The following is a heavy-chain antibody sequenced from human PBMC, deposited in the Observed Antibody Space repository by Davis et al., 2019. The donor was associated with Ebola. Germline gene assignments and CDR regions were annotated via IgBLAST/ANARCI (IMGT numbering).Heavy chain of an antibody. CDR3: ARGGRNYFPY. CDR2: IYHSGST. Sequence: MPSETLSPTCPLPAGSISSFYWSWTRQLQGKGLEWTGYIYHSGSTNYNPSLKTRATITVDTSKNQFSLKLSSVTAADTAVYYRARGGRNYFPYWGQGTLVTVSS. CDR1: AGSISSFY. D-gene: IGHD6-25*01. V-gene: IGHV4-59*01. J-gene: IGHJ4*02.